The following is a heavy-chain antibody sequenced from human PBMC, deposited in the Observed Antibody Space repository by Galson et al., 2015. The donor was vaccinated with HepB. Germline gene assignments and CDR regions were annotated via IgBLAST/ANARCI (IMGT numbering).Heavy chain of an antibody. V-gene: IGHV1-2*06. CDR1: GFMFTGYY. Sequence: SVKVSCKASGFMFTGYYLHWVRQVPGRRLEWMGRINPDDGATDYAQRFQDRVTLTSDTSINTAYMELRSLRPDDTAVYFCARDSDMDVWGTGTTVIVSS. CDR3: ARDSDMDV. J-gene: IGHJ6*03. CDR2: INPDDGAT.